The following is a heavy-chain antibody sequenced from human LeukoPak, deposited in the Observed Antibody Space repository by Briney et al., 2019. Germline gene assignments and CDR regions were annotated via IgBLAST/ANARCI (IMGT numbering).Heavy chain of an antibody. CDR1: GGTFSSYA. J-gene: IGHJ6*03. V-gene: IGHV1-69*05. D-gene: IGHD2-15*01. CDR3: ARVMFCSGGSCYTGYYYYYMDV. CDR2: IIPIFGTA. Sequence: SVKVSCKASGGTFSSYAISWVRQAPGQGPEWMGGIIPIFGTANYAQKLQGRVTMTTDTSTSTAYMELRSLRSDDTAVYYCARVMFCSGGSCYTGYYYYYMDVWGKGTTVTVSS.